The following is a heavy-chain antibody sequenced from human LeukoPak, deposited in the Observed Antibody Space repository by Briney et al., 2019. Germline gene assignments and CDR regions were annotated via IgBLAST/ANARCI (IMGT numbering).Heavy chain of an antibody. J-gene: IGHJ4*02. Sequence: SQTLSLTCTVSGGSISSGGYYWGWIRQPPGKGLEWIGSIYYSGSTYYNPSLKSRVTISVDTSKNQFSLNLCSVTAADTAVYYCARDTTLVTGFGTPVDYWGQGTLVTVSS. CDR1: GGSISSGGYY. CDR2: IYYSGST. D-gene: IGHD5-18*01. CDR3: ARDTTLVTGFGTPVDY. V-gene: IGHV4-39*07.